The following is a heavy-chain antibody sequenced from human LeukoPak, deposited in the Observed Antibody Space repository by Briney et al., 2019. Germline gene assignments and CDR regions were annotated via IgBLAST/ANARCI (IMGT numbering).Heavy chain of an antibody. V-gene: IGHV4-39*07. J-gene: IGHJ6*02. CDR2: INHSGST. CDR1: GGSISSSSYY. CDR3: ASEYYYYDMDV. Sequence: PSETLSLTCTVSGGSISSSSYYWGWIRQPPGKGLEWIGEINHSGSTTYNPSLKSRVTISVDTSKNQFSLKLSSVTAADTAVYYCASEYYYYDMDVWGQGTTVTASS.